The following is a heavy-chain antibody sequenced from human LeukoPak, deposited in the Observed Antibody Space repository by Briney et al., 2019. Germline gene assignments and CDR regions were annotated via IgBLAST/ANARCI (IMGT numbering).Heavy chain of an antibody. J-gene: IGHJ5*02. CDR1: GGSFSSSSYY. CDR2: FYYSGST. V-gene: IGHV4-39*01. Sequence: SETLSLTCNVSGGSFSSSSYYWGWIRQPPGKGLELIGSFYYSGSTYYNPSLKSRVTISADTSKNQFSLRLSSVTAADTAVYYCARHGSYYFWFDPWGQGTLVTVSS. D-gene: IGHD1-26*01. CDR3: ARHGSYYFWFDP.